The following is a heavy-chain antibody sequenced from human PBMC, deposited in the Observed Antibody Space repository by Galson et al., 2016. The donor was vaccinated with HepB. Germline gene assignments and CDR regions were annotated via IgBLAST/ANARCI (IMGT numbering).Heavy chain of an antibody. CDR1: GFTFSAYD. CDR3: VREPGFSGYYINWFDP. Sequence: SLRLSCAASGFTFSAYDMHWVRQAPGKGLEWVAVTKYDGSDKYYAESVKGRFTISRDNSKNKLYLQMNSLRAEETAVYYCVREPGFSGYYINWFDPWGQGTLVTVSS. CDR2: TKYDGSDK. D-gene: IGHD3-9*01. V-gene: IGHV3-33*01. J-gene: IGHJ5*02.